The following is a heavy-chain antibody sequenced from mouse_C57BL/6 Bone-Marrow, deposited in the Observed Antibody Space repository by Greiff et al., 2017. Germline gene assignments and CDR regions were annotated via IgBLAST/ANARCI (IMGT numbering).Heavy chain of an antibody. D-gene: IGHD2-4*01. CDR1: GYTFTSYG. Sequence: VQLQQSGAELARPGASVKLSCKASGYTFTSYGISWVKQRTGQGLEWIGEIYPRSGNTYYNEQFKGKATLTADKSSSTAYMELRSLTSEDAAVYFCARDDYGGRDGSFDYWGQGTTLTVSS. V-gene: IGHV1-81*01. J-gene: IGHJ2*01. CDR2: IYPRSGNT. CDR3: ARDDYGGRDGSFDY.